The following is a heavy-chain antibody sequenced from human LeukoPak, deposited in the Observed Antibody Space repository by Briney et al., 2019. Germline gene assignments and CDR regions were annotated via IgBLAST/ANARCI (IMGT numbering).Heavy chain of an antibody. CDR2: TYYNSKWYT. Sequence: SQTLSLTCAISGDSVSTASNAWYWIRQSPSRGLEWLGRTYYNSKWYTDYAVSVSGRTTINPDTSRNQLSLQLSFVTPEDTAVYYCARDSPMGSFWGQGTLVTVSS. D-gene: IGHD3-16*01. V-gene: IGHV6-1*01. CDR3: ARDSPMGSF. J-gene: IGHJ4*02. CDR1: GDSVSTASNA.